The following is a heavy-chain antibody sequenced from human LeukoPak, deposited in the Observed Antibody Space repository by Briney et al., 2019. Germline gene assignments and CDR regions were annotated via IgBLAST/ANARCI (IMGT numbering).Heavy chain of an antibody. D-gene: IGHD4-17*01. Sequence: PSETLSLTCTVSGGSISSNSYYWGWIRQPPGRGLKWLGSIYYSGSTYYNPSLKSRVTISVDTSKNQFSLKLRFVTAADTAVYYCARHDYGDYRGVDYWGQGTLVTVSS. V-gene: IGHV4-39*01. CDR1: GGSISSNSYY. CDR2: IYYSGST. CDR3: ARHDYGDYRGVDY. J-gene: IGHJ4*02.